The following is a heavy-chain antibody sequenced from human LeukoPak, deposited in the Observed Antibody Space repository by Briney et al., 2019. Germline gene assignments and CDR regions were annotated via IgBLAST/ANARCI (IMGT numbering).Heavy chain of an antibody. J-gene: IGHJ5*02. Sequence: SETLSLTCTVSGGSISTSSYYWGWIRQPPGKGLEWIGSIYYSGSTYYNPSLKSRVTISVDTSKNQFSLKLSSVTAAGTAVYYCARTGDYFQAAWGQGTLVTVSS. V-gene: IGHV4-39*01. CDR2: IYYSGST. CDR3: ARTGDYFQAA. D-gene: IGHD2/OR15-2a*01. CDR1: GGSISTSSYY.